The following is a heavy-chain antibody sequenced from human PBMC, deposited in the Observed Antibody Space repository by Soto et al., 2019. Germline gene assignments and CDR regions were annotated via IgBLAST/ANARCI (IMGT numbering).Heavy chain of an antibody. CDR1: GYTFTIYA. J-gene: IGHJ1*01. Sequence: ASVKVSCKASGYTFTIYAMHWVRQAPGQRLEWMGWINAGNGNTKYSQKFQGRVTITRDTSASTAYMELSSLRSEDTAVYYCAREPGEGRYFQHWGQGTLVTVSS. CDR3: AREPGEGRYFQH. V-gene: IGHV1-3*01. D-gene: IGHD1-26*01. CDR2: INAGNGNT.